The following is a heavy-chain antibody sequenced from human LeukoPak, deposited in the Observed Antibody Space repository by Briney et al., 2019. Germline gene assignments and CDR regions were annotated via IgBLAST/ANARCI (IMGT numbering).Heavy chain of an antibody. CDR2: IRGKTATT. V-gene: IGHV3-21*01. Sequence: PGGTMRLSCAASGFIFSNYAMIWVRQAPGKGLEWVSSIRGKTATTYYADSVKGRFTIFRDNAKNSLYLQMNSLRAEDTAVYYCARAPLRVRAFDIWGQGTMVTVSS. CDR3: ARAPLRVRAFDI. CDR1: GFIFSNYA. J-gene: IGHJ3*02.